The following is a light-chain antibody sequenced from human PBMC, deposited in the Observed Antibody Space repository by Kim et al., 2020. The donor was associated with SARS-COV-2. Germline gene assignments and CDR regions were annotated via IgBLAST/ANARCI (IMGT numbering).Light chain of an antibody. CDR1: QSVLYSSDNRDY. CDR3: QQYYSTPWT. CDR2: WAS. J-gene: IGKJ1*01. V-gene: IGKV4-1*01. Sequence: IVMTQSPDSLAVSLGERATINCKSSQSVLYSSDNRDYLAWYQHKAGQPPKLLIYWASTRESGVPDRFSGSGSATDFTLTITSLQAEDVAVYYCQQYYSTPWTFGQGTKVDIK.